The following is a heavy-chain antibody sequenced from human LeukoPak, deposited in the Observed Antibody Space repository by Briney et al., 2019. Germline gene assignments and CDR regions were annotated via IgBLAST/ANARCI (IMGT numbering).Heavy chain of an antibody. CDR1: GFTFINAW. V-gene: IGHV3-21*01. Sequence: GGSLRLSCAASGFTFINAWMTWVRQAPGKGLEWVASLSSRSNYIYYADSLKRRVTVSRDNARNSLLLQMTSLRAEDTAVDYCARDYLGFGESGFDYWGQGTQVIVSS. CDR3: ARDYLGFGESGFDY. J-gene: IGHJ4*02. D-gene: IGHD3-10*01. CDR2: LSSRSNYI.